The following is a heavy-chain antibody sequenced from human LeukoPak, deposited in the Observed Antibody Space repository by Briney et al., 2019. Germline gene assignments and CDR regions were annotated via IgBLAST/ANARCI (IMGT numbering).Heavy chain of an antibody. V-gene: IGHV3-23*01. Sequence: GGSLRLSCAASGFTFSSYAMNWVRQAPGKGLEWVSGISGSGSTYYADSVKGRFTISRDNAQKSVYLQMNSLRVEDTAVYYCARDYPLAYGVAGEASSDYWGQGTLVTVSS. CDR3: ARDYPLAYGVAGEASSDY. CDR2: ISGSGST. D-gene: IGHD4-17*01. CDR1: GFTFSSYA. J-gene: IGHJ4*02.